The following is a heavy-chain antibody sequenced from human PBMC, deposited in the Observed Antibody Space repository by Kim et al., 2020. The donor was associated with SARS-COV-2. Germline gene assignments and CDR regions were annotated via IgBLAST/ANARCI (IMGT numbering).Heavy chain of an antibody. CDR3: ASHDYGDYYYFGY. Sequence: YNPSLKSRVTISVDTSKTQFSLKLSSVTAADTAVYYCASHDYGDYYYFGYWGQGTLVAVSS. D-gene: IGHD4-17*01. J-gene: IGHJ4*02. V-gene: IGHV4-39*01.